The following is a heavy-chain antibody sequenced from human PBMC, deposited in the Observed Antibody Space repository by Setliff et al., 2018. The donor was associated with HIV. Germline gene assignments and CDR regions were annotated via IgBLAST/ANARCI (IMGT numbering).Heavy chain of an antibody. D-gene: IGHD2-8*01. CDR1: GYTFTGYT. Sequence: ASVKVSCKASGYTFTGYTIHWVRQAPGQRLEWMGWINAGNGNTKYSQKFQGRVSITRDTSASKAYLELSSLRSEDTAVYYCARGRLRNYCDYWGQGTLVTVSS. CDR2: INAGNGNT. V-gene: IGHV1-3*01. J-gene: IGHJ4*02. CDR3: ARGRLRNYCDY.